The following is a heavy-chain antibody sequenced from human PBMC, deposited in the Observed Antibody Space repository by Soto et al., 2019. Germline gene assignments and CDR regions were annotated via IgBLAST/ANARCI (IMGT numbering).Heavy chain of an antibody. CDR3: AKGSSRRSRYSYYYYYGMDV. J-gene: IGHJ6*02. V-gene: IGHV3-30*18. CDR1: GFTFSSYG. D-gene: IGHD6-13*01. Sequence: QSGGSLRLSCAASGFTFSSYGMHWVRQAPGKGLEWVAVISYDGSNKYYADSVKGRFTISRDNSKNTLYLQMNSLRAEDTAVYYCAKGSSRRSRYSYYYYYGMDVWGQGTTVTVYS. CDR2: ISYDGSNK.